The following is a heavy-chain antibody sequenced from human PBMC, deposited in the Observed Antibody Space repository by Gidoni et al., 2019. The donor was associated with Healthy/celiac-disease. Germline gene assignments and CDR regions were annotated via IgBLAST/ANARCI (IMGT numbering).Heavy chain of an antibody. J-gene: IGHJ4*02. V-gene: IGHV2-70*01. D-gene: IGHD3-10*01. Sequence: QVTLREDGPALAKPTQTRTLTCTFSGFPLSTSGMWVSWIRQPPGKALEWLALIDWDDDNYYSTSLKTRLTISKDTSRNQVVLTMINMDPVDTATYYCARNTAVYGSGNPFDYWGQGTLVTVSS. CDR3: ARNTAVYGSGNPFDY. CDR2: IDWDDDN. CDR1: GFPLSTSGMW.